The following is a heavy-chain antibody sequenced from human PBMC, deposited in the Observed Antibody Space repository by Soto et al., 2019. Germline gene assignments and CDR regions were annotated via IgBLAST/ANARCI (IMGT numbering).Heavy chain of an antibody. V-gene: IGHV3-7*01. CDR2: IKQDGSEK. CDR1: GFTFSSYW. D-gene: IGHD3-9*01. Sequence: GGSLRLSCAASGFTFSSYWMSWVRQAPGKGLEWVANIKQDGSEKYYVDSVKGRFTISRDNAKNSLYLQMNSLRAEDTAVYYCARDQGLVLPAAMGAEYYDILTGDAFDIWGQGTMVTVSS. CDR3: ARDQGLVLPAAMGAEYYDILTGDAFDI. J-gene: IGHJ3*02.